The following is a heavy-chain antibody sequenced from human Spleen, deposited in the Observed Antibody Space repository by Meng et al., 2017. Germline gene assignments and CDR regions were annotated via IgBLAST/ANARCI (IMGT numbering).Heavy chain of an antibody. CDR1: GYSISSGYY. CDR3: ARVYSGNTYGFHF. CDR2: IYHSGST. V-gene: IGHV4-38-2*02. Sequence: SETLSLTCIVSGYSISSGYYWGWIRQPPGKGLEWIGNIYHSGSTPYNPSLKSRVTISMDTSRNQFSLKMSSVTAADTALYYCARVYSGNTYGFHFWGQGTMVTVSS. J-gene: IGHJ3*01. D-gene: IGHD4-23*01.